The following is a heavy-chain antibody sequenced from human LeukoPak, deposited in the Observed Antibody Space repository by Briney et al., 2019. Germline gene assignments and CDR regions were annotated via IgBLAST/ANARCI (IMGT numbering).Heavy chain of an antibody. J-gene: IGHJ5*02. CDR1: GFTFSSYE. Sequence: GGSLRLSCAASGFTFSSYEMNWVRQAPGKGLQWVSGISGSGASTYYGDSVKGRFIISRDNSKNTLYLQIDSLRAEDTAVYYCAKGASSGWLLYRFDPWGQGTLVTVSS. CDR3: AKGASSGWLLYRFDP. V-gene: IGHV3-23*01. D-gene: IGHD6-19*01. CDR2: ISGSGAST.